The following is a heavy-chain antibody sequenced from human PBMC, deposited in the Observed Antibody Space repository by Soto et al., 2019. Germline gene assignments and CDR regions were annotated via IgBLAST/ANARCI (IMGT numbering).Heavy chain of an antibody. CDR2: ITSVSSYI. CDR3: ARSRHDNWIDAACEI. CDR1: GFTFRSYS. V-gene: IGHV3-21*01. D-gene: IGHD1-20*01. J-gene: IGHJ3*02. Sequence: GGSLRLSCAASGFTFRSYSMNWDRQAPGKGLEWVSSITSVSSYIYYADSIKGRFTISRDNAKNSLYLQMNSLRAEDTDVYYWARSRHDNWIDAACEIWGQGTMVTVSS.